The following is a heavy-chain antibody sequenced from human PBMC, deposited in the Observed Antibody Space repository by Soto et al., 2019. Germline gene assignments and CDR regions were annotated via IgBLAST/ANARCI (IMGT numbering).Heavy chain of an antibody. Sequence: HPGGSLRLSCAASGFTFSSYGMHWVRQAPGKGLEWVAVIWYDGSNKYYADSVKGRFTISRDNSKNTLYLQMNSLRAEDTAVYYCARDNRAGLRSSYYYYGMDVWGQGTTVTVSS. J-gene: IGHJ6*02. CDR3: ARDNRAGLRSSYYYYGMDV. D-gene: IGHD3-10*01. CDR1: GFTFSSYG. V-gene: IGHV3-33*01. CDR2: IWYDGSNK.